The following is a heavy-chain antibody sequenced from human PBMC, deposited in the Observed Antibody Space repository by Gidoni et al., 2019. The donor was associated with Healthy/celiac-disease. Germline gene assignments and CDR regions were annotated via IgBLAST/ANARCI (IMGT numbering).Heavy chain of an antibody. CDR1: GGSISSGDYY. CDR2: IYYRGST. J-gene: IGHJ5*02. D-gene: IGHD2-21*01. V-gene: IGHV4-30-4*01. Sequence: QVQLQESGPGLVKPSQTLSLICTVSGGSISSGDYYWSWIRQPPGKGLEWIGYIYYRGSTYYNPSLRSRVTISVDTSKNQFSLKLSSVTAADTAVYYCARDGETGLHNWFDPWGQGTLVTVSS. CDR3: ARDGETGLHNWFDP.